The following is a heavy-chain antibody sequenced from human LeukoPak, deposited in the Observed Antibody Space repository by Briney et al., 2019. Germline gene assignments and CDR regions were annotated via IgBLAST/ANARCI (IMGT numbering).Heavy chain of an antibody. CDR1: GGSISSSSYY. D-gene: IGHD4-17*01. CDR2: IYYSGST. Sequence: PSETLSLTCTVSGGSISSSSYYWGWIRQPPGKGLEWIGSIYYSGSTYYNPSLKSRVTISVDTSKNQFSLKLSSVTAADTAVYYCARVEDTVTQEDWFDPWGQGTLVTVSS. J-gene: IGHJ5*02. V-gene: IGHV4-39*07. CDR3: ARVEDTVTQEDWFDP.